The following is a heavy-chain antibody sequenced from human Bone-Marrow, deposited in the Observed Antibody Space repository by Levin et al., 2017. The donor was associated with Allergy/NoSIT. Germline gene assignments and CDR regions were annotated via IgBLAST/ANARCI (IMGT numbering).Heavy chain of an antibody. D-gene: IGHD3-10*01. J-gene: IGHJ3*02. CDR3: ARDYFGSGSSWVAFDI. V-gene: IGHV3-66*01. CDR2: IYSDGFT. Sequence: LSLTCAASGFTVSSNYMSWVRQAPGKGLEWISFIYSDGFTYYADSVKGRFTISRDNSKNTVYLQMSRLGAEDTAVYFCARDYFGSGSSWVAFDIWGQGTEVTVSS. CDR1: GFTVSSNY.